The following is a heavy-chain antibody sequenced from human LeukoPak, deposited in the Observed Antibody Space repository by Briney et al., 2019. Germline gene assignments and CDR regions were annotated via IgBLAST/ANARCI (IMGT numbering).Heavy chain of an antibody. D-gene: IGHD2-15*01. CDR2: INAGNGNT. J-gene: IGHJ5*02. CDR1: GYTFTSYA. Sequence: ASVKVSCTASGYTFTSYAMHWVRQAPGQRLEWMGWINAGNGNTKYSQKFQGRVTITRDTSASTAYMELSSLRSEDTAVYYCARGRLPGWFDPWGQGTLVTVSS. V-gene: IGHV1-3*01. CDR3: ARGRLPGWFDP.